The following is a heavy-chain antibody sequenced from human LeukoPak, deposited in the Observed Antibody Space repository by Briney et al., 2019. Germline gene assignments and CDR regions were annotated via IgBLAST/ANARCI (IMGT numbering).Heavy chain of an antibody. CDR2: INTSDSYSSI. CDR1: GFTFSDFY. J-gene: IGHJ4*02. CDR3: ARDTVGGQIYFDH. Sequence: GGSLRLSCAASGFTFSDFYMSWIRQAPGKGLEWVSFINTSDSYSSIHYADSVKGRFTVSRDNAKNSPYLQMDSLRVEDTAVYYCARDTVGGQIYFDHWGQGALVTVSS. V-gene: IGHV3-11*01. D-gene: IGHD6-19*01.